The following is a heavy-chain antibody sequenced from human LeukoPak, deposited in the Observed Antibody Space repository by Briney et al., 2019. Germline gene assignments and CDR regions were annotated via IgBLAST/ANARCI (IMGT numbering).Heavy chain of an antibody. CDR3: AKDFRIGYSAHFDY. V-gene: IGHV3-23*01. Sequence: GGSLRLSCVGSGFTFRSHAMSWVRQAPEKGLEFVSGIYENGGTTCYADSVKGRFSISRDNSKNTLYLQMDSLRGEDTAVYYCAKDFRIGYSAHFDYWGQGALVTVSS. D-gene: IGHD2-21*01. CDR2: IYENGGTT. CDR1: GFTFRSHA. J-gene: IGHJ4*02.